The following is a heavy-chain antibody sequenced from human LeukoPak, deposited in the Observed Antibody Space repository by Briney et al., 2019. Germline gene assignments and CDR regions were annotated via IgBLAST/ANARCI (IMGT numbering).Heavy chain of an antibody. V-gene: IGHV3-21*01. CDR3: ARDSPYGDFFDY. CDR1: GFPFSSYS. D-gene: IGHD4-17*01. CDR2: ISSSSSYI. J-gene: IGHJ4*02. Sequence: GGTLRLSCAASGFPFSSYSMNWVRQASGKGLECVSSISSSSSYIYYADSVKGRFTISRDNAKNSLYLQMNSLRAEDTAVYYCARDSPYGDFFDYWGQGTLVTVSS.